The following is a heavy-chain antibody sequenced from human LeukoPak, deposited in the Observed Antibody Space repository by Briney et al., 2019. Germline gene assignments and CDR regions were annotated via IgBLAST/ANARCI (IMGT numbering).Heavy chain of an antibody. J-gene: IGHJ6*02. V-gene: IGHV1-46*01. Sequence: VASLKVSCKASGYTFSSYHMYWVRQAPGQGLEWMGIISPSGTTTAYARKFQGRVTMTRDTSTSTVYMELSSLRSEDTAVYYCARDRDSGAKSDGMDVWGQGTTVIVSS. D-gene: IGHD4-23*01. CDR3: ARDRDSGAKSDGMDV. CDR1: GYTFSSYH. CDR2: ISPSGTTT.